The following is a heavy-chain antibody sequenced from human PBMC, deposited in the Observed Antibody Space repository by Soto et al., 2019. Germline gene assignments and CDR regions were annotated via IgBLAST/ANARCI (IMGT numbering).Heavy chain of an antibody. CDR1: GDSISSYY. CDR3: ARGHLGITTTGTWYDFDY. V-gene: IGHV4-59*01. CDR2: IYYSGST. Sequence: QVQLQESGPRLVKPSETLSLTCTVSGDSISSYYWPWIRQPPGKGLEYIGYIYYSGSTYYNPSLKSRVTISVDTSKNQFSLKLSSVTAADTAVYYCARGHLGITTTGTWYDFDYWGQGTLVTVSS. J-gene: IGHJ4*02. D-gene: IGHD2-15*01.